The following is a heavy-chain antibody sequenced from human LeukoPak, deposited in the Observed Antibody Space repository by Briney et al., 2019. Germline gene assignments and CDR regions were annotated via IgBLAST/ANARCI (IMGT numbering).Heavy chain of an antibody. CDR1: GYTFTSYG. Sequence: GASVKVSCKASGYTFTSYGISWVRQAPGQGLEWMGWISAYNGNTNYAQKLQGRVTMTTDTSTSTAYMELRSLRSDDTAVYYCARDRGDGIVGATPGIWGQGTMVTVSS. CDR3: ARDRGDGIVGATPGI. J-gene: IGHJ3*02. V-gene: IGHV1-18*01. CDR2: ISAYNGNT. D-gene: IGHD1-26*01.